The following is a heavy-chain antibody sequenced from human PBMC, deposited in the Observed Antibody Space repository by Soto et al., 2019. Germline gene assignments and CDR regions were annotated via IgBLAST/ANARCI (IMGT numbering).Heavy chain of an antibody. D-gene: IGHD6-19*01. CDR3: ATQRVAVAGLGLS. Sequence: SETLSLTCTVSGDSVTSATYYWSWIRQPPGRGPEWMGYIYYTEKPKFNPSLETRITMSVDTSKNQFFLKLTSVTAADTAVYFRATQRVAVAGLGLSWGQGTLVTVSS. J-gene: IGHJ5*02. CDR1: GDSVTSATYY. CDR2: IYYTEKP. V-gene: IGHV4-61*01.